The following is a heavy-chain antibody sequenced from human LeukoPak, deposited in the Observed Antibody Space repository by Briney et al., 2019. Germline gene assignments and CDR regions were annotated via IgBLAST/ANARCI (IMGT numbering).Heavy chain of an antibody. CDR3: ARVWEYYYDSSGYRGAFDI. V-gene: IGHV1-46*01. CDR2: INPSGGST. J-gene: IGHJ3*02. D-gene: IGHD3-22*01. CDR1: GYTFTSYY. Sequence: ASVKVSCKASGYTFTSYYMHWVRQAPGQGLEWMGIINPSGGSTSYAQKFQGRVTMTRDTSTSTVYMELSSLRSEDTAVYYCARVWEYYYDSSGYRGAFDIWGQGTMVTVSS.